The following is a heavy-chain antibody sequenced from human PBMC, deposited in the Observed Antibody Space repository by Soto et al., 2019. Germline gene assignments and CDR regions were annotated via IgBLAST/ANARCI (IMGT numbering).Heavy chain of an antibody. CDR2: IWYDGSNK. Sequence: QVQLVESGGGVVQPGRSLRLCCAASGFTFSSYGMHWVRQAPGEGLEWVAVIWYDGSNKYYADSVKGRFTISRDNSKNTLCLEMNSLRAKDTAVYYCVRDGGYYGAGSYFDPWGQGSLVTVSS. CDR3: VRDGGYYGAGSYFDP. V-gene: IGHV3-33*01. D-gene: IGHD3-10*01. J-gene: IGHJ5*02. CDR1: GFTFSSYG.